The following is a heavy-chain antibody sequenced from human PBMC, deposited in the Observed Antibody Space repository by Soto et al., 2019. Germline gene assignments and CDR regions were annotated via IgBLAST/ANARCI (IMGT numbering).Heavy chain of an antibody. J-gene: IGHJ4*02. CDR3: AREDIMGTRSFDY. CDR2: ICSRSQTI. CDR1: EFTFSSYS. V-gene: IGHV3-48*02. Sequence: EVQLVESGGGLVQPGGSLRLSCGVSEFTFSSYSMNWVRQAPGKGLEWLSYICSRSQTIFYADSVKGRFTISRDNAKNSLYLQMNSLRDEDPAVYFCAREDIMGTRSFDYWGQGTLVTVSS. D-gene: IGHD1-26*01.